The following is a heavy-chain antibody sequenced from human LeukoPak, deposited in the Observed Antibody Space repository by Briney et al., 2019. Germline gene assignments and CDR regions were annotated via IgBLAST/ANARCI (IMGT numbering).Heavy chain of an antibody. CDR3: ARQRRVAIFLKTHDAFDI. CDR1: GYSFTTYW. Sequence: ESLKISCKGSGYSFTTYWIGWVRQMPGKGLEWMAIIYPGDSDTRSSPSFQGQVTISADKSISTAYLQWSSLKASDTAMYYCARQRRVAIFLKTHDAFDIWGQGTMVTVSS. V-gene: IGHV5-51*01. CDR2: IYPGDSDT. D-gene: IGHD3-3*01. J-gene: IGHJ3*02.